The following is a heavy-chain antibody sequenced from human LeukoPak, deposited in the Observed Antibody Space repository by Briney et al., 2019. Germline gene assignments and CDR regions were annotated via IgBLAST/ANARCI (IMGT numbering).Heavy chain of an antibody. CDR1: GFTFSSYG. V-gene: IGHV3-21*01. J-gene: IGHJ6*04. D-gene: IGHD3-10*02. Sequence: PGGSLRLSCAASGFTFSSYGMSWVRQAPGKGLEWVSSISSSSSYISYADSVKGRFTISRDNAKNLLYLQMNSLRAEDTAVYYCAELGITMIGGVWGKGTTVTISS. CDR3: AELGITMIGGV. CDR2: ISSSSSYI.